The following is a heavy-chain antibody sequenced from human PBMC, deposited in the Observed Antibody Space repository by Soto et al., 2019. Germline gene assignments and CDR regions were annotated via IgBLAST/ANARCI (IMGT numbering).Heavy chain of an antibody. D-gene: IGHD7-27*01. CDR1: GGSFSGYY. CDR2: INHSGST. J-gene: IGHJ4*02. Sequence: SETLSLTCAVYGGSFSGYYWSWIRQPPWKGLEWIGEINHSGSTNYNPSLKSRVTISVDTSKNQFSLKLSSVTAADTAVYYCASHLRPTNWGGGYFDYWGQGPLVTVSS. V-gene: IGHV4-34*01. CDR3: ASHLRPTNWGGGYFDY.